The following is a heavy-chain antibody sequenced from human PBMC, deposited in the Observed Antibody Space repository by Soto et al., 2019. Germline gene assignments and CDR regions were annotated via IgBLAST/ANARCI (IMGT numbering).Heavy chain of an antibody. Sequence: EVQILESGGGLVQPGGSLRLSCATSGFSFSSYAMSWVRQASGKGLEWVSGILPGGATTYYIDSVRARFTISRDDSKSTLFLQMNSLRAEDTAMYYCAKDVRFGARGNWFDPWGQGTLVTVSS. CDR1: GFSFSSYA. J-gene: IGHJ5*02. D-gene: IGHD3-10*01. CDR3: AKDVRFGARGNWFDP. CDR2: ILPGGATT. V-gene: IGHV3-23*01.